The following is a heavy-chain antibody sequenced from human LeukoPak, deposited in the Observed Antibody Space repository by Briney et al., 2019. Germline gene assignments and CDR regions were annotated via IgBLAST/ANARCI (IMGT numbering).Heavy chain of an antibody. CDR1: GFTFSSYS. D-gene: IGHD3-3*01. Sequence: GGSLRLSCAASGFTFSSYSMNWVRQAPGKGLEWLSSISSSSSYIYYADSVKGRFTISRDNTKNSLYLQMNSLRAEDTAVYYCARTYDFWSGTTDYWGQGTLVTVSS. CDR3: ARTYDFWSGTTDY. CDR2: ISSSSSYI. J-gene: IGHJ4*02. V-gene: IGHV3-21*01.